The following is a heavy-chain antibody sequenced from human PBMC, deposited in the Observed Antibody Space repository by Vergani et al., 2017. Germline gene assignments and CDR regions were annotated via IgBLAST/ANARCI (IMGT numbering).Heavy chain of an antibody. CDR2: ISSSSSYI. J-gene: IGHJ4*02. CDR1: GFTFSSYS. Sequence: EVQLVESGGGLVKPGGSLRLSCAASGFTFSSYSMNWVRQAPGKGLEWVSSISSSSSYIYYADSVKGRFTISRDNAKNSLYLQMNSLRAEDTAVYYCARDAIGIVVDDYWGQGTLVTVSS. V-gene: IGHV3-21*01. D-gene: IGHD3-22*01. CDR3: ARDAIGIVVDDY.